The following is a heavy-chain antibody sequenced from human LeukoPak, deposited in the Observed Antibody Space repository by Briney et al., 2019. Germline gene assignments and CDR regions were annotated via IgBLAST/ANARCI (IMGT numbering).Heavy chain of an antibody. CDR1: GGSLRSNDYY. Sequence: SETLSLTCTVSGGSLRSNDYYWGFIRQPPGKGLEWIGSISYSGATYHNPSLKSRVTSSVDTSKNQFSLKLSSVTAADTAVYYCARDRYYYGSGDHMDVWGKGTTVTISS. CDR2: ISYSGAT. D-gene: IGHD3-10*01. V-gene: IGHV4-39*07. J-gene: IGHJ6*03. CDR3: ARDRYYYGSGDHMDV.